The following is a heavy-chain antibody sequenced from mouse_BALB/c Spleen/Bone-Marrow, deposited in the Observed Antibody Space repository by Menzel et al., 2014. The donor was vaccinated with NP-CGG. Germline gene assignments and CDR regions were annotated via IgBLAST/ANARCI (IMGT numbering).Heavy chain of an antibody. CDR1: GFNIKDTY. D-gene: IGHD1-2*01. J-gene: IGHJ2*01. CDR2: IGPANGNT. CDR3: ARYSYGYYFDY. Sequence: EVQLQQSGAELVKPGASVKLSCTASGFNIKDTYMHWVKQRPEQGLEWIGRIGPANGNTKYDPKFQGKATITADTSSNTAYLRLSSLTSEDTAVYYCARYSYGYYFDYWGQGTTLTVSS. V-gene: IGHV14-3*02.